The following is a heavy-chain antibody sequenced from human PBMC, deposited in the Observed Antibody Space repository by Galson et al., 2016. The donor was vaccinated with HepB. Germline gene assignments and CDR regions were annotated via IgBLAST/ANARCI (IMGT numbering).Heavy chain of an antibody. V-gene: IGHV3-74*01. D-gene: IGHD6-19*01. J-gene: IGHJ4*02. Sequence: SLRLSCAASGFTPSNYWMHWVRQAPGKGLVWVSRINTDGSSTNYADSVKGRFTISRDNAKNTLYLQMNSLRTEDTAVYYCARALGRSSGWSPKGYWGQGTLVAVSS. CDR2: INTDGSST. CDR1: GFTPSNYW. CDR3: ARALGRSSGWSPKGY.